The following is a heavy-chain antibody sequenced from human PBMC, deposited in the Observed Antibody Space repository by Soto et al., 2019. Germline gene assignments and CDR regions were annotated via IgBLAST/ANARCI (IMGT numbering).Heavy chain of an antibody. Sequence: TGGSLRLSCAASGFTFSISNMAWVRQAPGKGPEWVSAISGSSNYIYYVDSVKGRFTISRDNAKNSLFLQMNSLRAEDTAVYYCAREGDSTGYYSGIYFEYWGQGSLVTVS. J-gene: IGHJ4*02. CDR2: ISGSSNYI. CDR3: AREGDSTGYYSGIYFEY. D-gene: IGHD6-19*01. CDR1: GFTFSISN. V-gene: IGHV3-21*01.